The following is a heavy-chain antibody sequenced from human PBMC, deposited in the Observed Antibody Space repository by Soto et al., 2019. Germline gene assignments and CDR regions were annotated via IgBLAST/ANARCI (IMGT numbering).Heavy chain of an antibody. CDR1: GFTFSGSA. CDR3: TRPFSIAAAGAPL. V-gene: IGHV3-73*01. D-gene: IGHD6-13*01. CDR2: IRSKANSYAT. Sequence: AGGSLRLSCAASGFTFSGSAMHWVRQASGKGLEWVGRIRSKANSYATAYAASVKGRFTISRDDSKNTAYLQMNSLKTEDTAVYYCTRPFSIAAAGAPLWGQGTLVTVSS. J-gene: IGHJ4*02.